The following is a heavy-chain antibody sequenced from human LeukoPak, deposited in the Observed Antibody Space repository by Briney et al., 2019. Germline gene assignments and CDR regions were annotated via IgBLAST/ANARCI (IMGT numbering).Heavy chain of an antibody. D-gene: IGHD1-26*01. J-gene: IGHJ5*02. CDR3: ARDLLSGGPNWFDP. CDR2: ISSSSSYI. Sequence: GGSLRLSCAASGFTLSSHWMSWVRQAPGKGLEWVSSISSSSSYIYYADSVKGRFTISRDNAKNSLYLQMNSLRAEDTAVYYCARDLLSGGPNWFDPWGQGTLVTVSS. V-gene: IGHV3-21*01. CDR1: GFTLSSHW.